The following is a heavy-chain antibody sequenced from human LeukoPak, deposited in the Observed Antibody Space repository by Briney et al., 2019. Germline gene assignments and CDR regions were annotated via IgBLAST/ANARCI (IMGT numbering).Heavy chain of an antibody. CDR3: GTTEVEPAATGLGWPGYYYYGMDV. CDR2: IIPIFGTA. CDR1: GGTFSSYA. J-gene: IGHJ6*02. Sequence: GASVKVSCKASGGTFSSYAISWVRQAPGQGLEWMGGIIPIFGTANYAQKFQGRVTITTDESTSTAYMELSSLRSEDTAVYYCGTTEVEPAATGLGWPGYYYYGMDVWGQGTTVTVSS. V-gene: IGHV1-69*05. D-gene: IGHD2-15*01.